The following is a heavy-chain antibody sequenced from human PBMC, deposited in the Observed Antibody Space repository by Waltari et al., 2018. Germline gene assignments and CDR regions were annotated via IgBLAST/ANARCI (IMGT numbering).Heavy chain of an antibody. CDR1: GFTFSSYS. V-gene: IGHV3-48*01. CDR3: ARGPWGYGSGSYVDY. J-gene: IGHJ4*02. D-gene: IGHD3-10*01. CDR2: ISSSSSTI. Sequence: EVQLVESGGGLVQPGGSLRLSCAASGFTFSSYSMNWVRQAPGKGLEWVSYISSSSSTIYYADSVKGRFTISRDNSKNTLYLQMNSLRAEDTAVYYCARGPWGYGSGSYVDYWGQGTLVTVSS.